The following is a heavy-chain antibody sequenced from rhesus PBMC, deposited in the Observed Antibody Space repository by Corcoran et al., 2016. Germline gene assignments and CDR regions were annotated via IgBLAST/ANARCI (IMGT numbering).Heavy chain of an antibody. D-gene: IGHD4-29*01. V-gene: IGHV4-76*01. CDR3: ARVVVGSSYNSLDV. Sequence: QVQLQESVPGGGKPSATLPLTCAASGGSLSGSYVRRRARPPPGNGLEWIGESDGSSGGTNYNPYLKNRVTMSKDAAKNQFSLKLSSVTAADTAVYYWARVVVGSSYNSLDVWGRGVLVTVSS. CDR1: GGSLSGSYV. J-gene: IGHJ5-2*02. CDR2: SDGSSGGT.